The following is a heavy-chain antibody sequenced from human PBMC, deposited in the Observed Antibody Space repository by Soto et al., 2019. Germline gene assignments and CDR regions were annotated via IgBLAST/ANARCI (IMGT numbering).Heavy chain of an antibody. CDR2: ISHDGSNK. V-gene: IGHV3-30-3*01. Sequence: GGSLGLSCAASGFTFSSYAMHWVRQAPGKGLEWVAVISHDGSNKYYADSVKGRSTISRDNSKNTLYLEMNSLRAEDTAVYYCARSYDSSGYYHLDYWGQGTLVTVSS. J-gene: IGHJ4*02. CDR1: GFTFSSYA. D-gene: IGHD3-22*01. CDR3: ARSYDSSGYYHLDY.